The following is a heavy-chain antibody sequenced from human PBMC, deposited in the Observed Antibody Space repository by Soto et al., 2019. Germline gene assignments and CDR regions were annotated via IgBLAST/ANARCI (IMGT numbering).Heavy chain of an antibody. Sequence: GGSLRLSCAASGFTFSDYYMSWIRQAPGKGLEWVSYISSSGSTIYYADSVKGRFTISRDNAKNSLYLQMNSLRAEDTAVYYCASAFGDYGIDAFDIRGQGTMVTVSS. CDR1: GFTFSDYY. CDR2: ISSSGSTI. D-gene: IGHD4-17*01. V-gene: IGHV3-11*01. CDR3: ASAFGDYGIDAFDI. J-gene: IGHJ3*02.